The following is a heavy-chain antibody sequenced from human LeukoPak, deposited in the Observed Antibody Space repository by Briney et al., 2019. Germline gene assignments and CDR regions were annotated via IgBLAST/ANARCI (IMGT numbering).Heavy chain of an antibody. D-gene: IGHD5-18*01. CDR2: IRSDGSNK. Sequence: GGSLRLSCAASGFTFSNYGMHWVRQAPGKGLGWGAFIRSDGSNKFYADSVKGRFTISRDNSKNTLYLQMNSLRAEDTAVHYCAKDRGIQLWSHDYWGQGTLVTVSS. J-gene: IGHJ4*02. V-gene: IGHV3-30*02. CDR3: AKDRGIQLWSHDY. CDR1: GFTFSNYG.